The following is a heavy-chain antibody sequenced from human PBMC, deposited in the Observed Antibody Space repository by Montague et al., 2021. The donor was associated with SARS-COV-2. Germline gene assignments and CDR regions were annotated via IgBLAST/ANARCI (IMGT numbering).Heavy chain of an antibody. CDR3: SRGLPAGPNFGMDV. V-gene: IGHV6-1*01. CDR1: GDSVSSNSGA. Sequence: CAISGDSVSSNSGAWYWLRQSPSRGLEWLGWTYYRSKWYYNYGVSVERRITVNADTSKNQVFLQLNSVTPEDTAVYFCSRGLPAGPNFGMDVWGQGTTVTVSS. J-gene: IGHJ6*02. D-gene: IGHD2-2*01. CDR2: TYYRSKWYY.